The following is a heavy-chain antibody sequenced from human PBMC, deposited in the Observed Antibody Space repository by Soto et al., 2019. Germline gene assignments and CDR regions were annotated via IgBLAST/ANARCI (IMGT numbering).Heavy chain of an antibody. J-gene: IGHJ4*02. V-gene: IGHV1-18*04. CDR2: ISAYNGNT. D-gene: IGHD6-19*01. CDR1: GYTFTSYG. CDR3: ERDNPSYSSGWAFDY. Sequence: ASVKVSCKASGYTFTSYGISWVRQAPGQGLEWMGWISAYNGNTNYAQKLQGRVTMTTDTSTSTAYMELRSLRSDDTAVYYCERDNPSYSSGWAFDYWGQGPLVTVYS.